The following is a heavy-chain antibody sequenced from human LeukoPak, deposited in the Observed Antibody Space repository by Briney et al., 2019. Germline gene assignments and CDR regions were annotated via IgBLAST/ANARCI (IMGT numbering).Heavy chain of an antibody. CDR2: ISYDGSNK. V-gene: IGHV3-30*04. Sequence: GGSLRLSCAASGFTFSSHAIHWVRQAPGKGLEWVAVISYDGSNKYYADSVKGRFTISRDDSKNTLYLQMNSLRAEDTAVYYCARTETGYSSGWSGDLDYWGQGTLVTVSS. CDR1: GFTFSSHA. D-gene: IGHD6-19*01. J-gene: IGHJ4*02. CDR3: ARTETGYSSGWSGDLDY.